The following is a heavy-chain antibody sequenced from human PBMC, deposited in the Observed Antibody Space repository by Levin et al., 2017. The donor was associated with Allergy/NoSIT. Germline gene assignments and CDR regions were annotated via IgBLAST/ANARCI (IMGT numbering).Heavy chain of an antibody. CDR1: GFTFSSHW. V-gene: IGHV3-74*01. CDR3: AKDRTTTVTPYYFDY. CDR2: INSDGGTT. J-gene: IGHJ4*02. D-gene: IGHD4-17*01. Sequence: GGSLRLSCAASGFTFSSHWMDWVRQAPGKGLVWVSRINSDGGTTLYADSVKGRFTISRDNSKNTLYLQMNSLRAEDTAVYYCAKDRTTTVTPYYFDYWGQGTLVTVSS.